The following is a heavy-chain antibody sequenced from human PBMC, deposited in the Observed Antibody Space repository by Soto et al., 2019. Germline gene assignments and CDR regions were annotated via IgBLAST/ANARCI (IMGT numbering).Heavy chain of an antibody. D-gene: IGHD5-12*01. CDR3: AGGRGIVATNSNFDH. V-gene: IGHV4-34*01. J-gene: IGHJ4*02. Sequence: QVQLQQWGAGLLKPSETLSLTCAVYGGSFSGYYWSWIRQPPGKGLEWIGEINHSGSTNYNPSLKSRVTRSVDTSQSQLSLELGSVTAADTAVYYCAGGRGIVATNSNFDHWGQGTLVTVPS. CDR2: INHSGST. CDR1: GGSFSGYY.